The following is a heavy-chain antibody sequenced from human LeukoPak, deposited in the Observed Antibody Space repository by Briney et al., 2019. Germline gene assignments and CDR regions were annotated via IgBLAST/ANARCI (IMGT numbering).Heavy chain of an antibody. Sequence: GGSLRLSCVASGFSFNFYHMNWVRQAPGKGLEWVSSISGDSYDIYYADSVEGRFTISRDNAKNSLFLQMNSLGVEDTAVYFCATRSVMDVWGQGTTVTVSS. V-gene: IGHV3-21*01. J-gene: IGHJ6*02. CDR3: ATRSVMDV. CDR2: ISGDSYDI. CDR1: GFSFNFYH.